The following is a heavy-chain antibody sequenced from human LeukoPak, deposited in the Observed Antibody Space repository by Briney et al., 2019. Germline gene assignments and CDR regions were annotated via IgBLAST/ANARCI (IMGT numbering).Heavy chain of an antibody. D-gene: IGHD3-22*01. CDR1: GVSISSGGYY. V-gene: IGHV4-31*03. CDR2: IYYSGNT. Sequence: SQTLSLTCTVSGVSISSGGYYWSWIRQHPGKGLEWIVYIYYSGNTFYNPSLKSRVTISVDTSKNEFSLNLSSVTAADTAVYYCARGRAYYYDSSGYYYFDYWGQGTLVTVSS. J-gene: IGHJ4*02. CDR3: ARGRAYYYDSSGYYYFDY.